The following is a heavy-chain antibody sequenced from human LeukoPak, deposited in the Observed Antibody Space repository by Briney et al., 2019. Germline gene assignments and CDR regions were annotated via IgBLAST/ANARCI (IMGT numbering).Heavy chain of an antibody. CDR3: ARDSAYCSSTSCNPPYAFDI. V-gene: IGHV4-59*01. Sequence: PSETLSLTCTVSGGSISSYYWSWIRQPLGKGLEWIGHIYYSGSTNYNPSLKSRVTISVDTSKNQFSLKLSSVTAADTAVYYCARDSAYCSSTSCNPPYAFDIWGQGTMVTVSS. CDR1: GGSISSYY. J-gene: IGHJ3*02. D-gene: IGHD2-2*01. CDR2: IYYSGST.